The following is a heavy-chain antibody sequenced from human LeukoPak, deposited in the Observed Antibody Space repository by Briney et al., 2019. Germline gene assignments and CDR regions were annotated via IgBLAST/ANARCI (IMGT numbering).Heavy chain of an antibody. Sequence: SETLSLTCAVYGGSFSGYYWSWIRQPPGKGLEWIGEIHHSGSTNYNPSLKSRVTISVDTSKNQFSLKLSSVTAADTAVYYCAREGRYFDWLLKGYYFDYWGQGTLVTVSS. CDR2: IHHSGST. J-gene: IGHJ4*02. D-gene: IGHD3-9*01. CDR1: GGSFSGYY. V-gene: IGHV4-34*01. CDR3: AREGRYFDWLLKGYYFDY.